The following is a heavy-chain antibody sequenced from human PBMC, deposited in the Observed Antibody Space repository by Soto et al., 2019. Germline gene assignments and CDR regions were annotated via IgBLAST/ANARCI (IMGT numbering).Heavy chain of an antibody. CDR1: GYTFRNYG. Sequence: QVQLVQSGAEVKRPRASVKVSCKASGYTFRNYGITWVRQAPGQGLEWMAWISPYNGNTNYAQDLSGRVSMTIFPSTSTAYMELRSLTSEDTAMYYCARDLVSGSDFLRAYNCGYFDYCGQGALVTVSS. CDR2: ISPYNGNT. D-gene: IGHD3-3*01. V-gene: IGHV1-18*01. CDR3: ARDLVSGSDFLRAYNCGYFDY. J-gene: IGHJ4*02.